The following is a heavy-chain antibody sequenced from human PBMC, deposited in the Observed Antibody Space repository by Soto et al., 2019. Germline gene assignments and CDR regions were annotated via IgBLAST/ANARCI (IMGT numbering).Heavy chain of an antibody. CDR3: ARSGAGDLSIAY. CDR1: GCTFSSYA. Sequence: SVKVSCKASGCTFSSYAISWVRQAPGQGLEWMGGIIPIFGTANYAQKFQGRVTITADESTSTAYMELSSLRSEDTAVYYCARSGAGDLSIAYWGQGTLVTVSS. J-gene: IGHJ4*02. D-gene: IGHD3-16*02. V-gene: IGHV1-69*13. CDR2: IIPIFGTA.